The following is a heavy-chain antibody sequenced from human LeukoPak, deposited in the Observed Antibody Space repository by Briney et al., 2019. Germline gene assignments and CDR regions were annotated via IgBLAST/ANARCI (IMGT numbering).Heavy chain of an antibody. Sequence: GSLRLSCAASGFTVSSNYMSWVRQAPGKGLEWVSVIYSGGSTYYADSVKGRFTISRDNSKNTLYLQMSSLRVEDTAVYYCARGPKTAMVPRYWGQGTLVTVSS. J-gene: IGHJ4*02. CDR1: GFTVSSNY. D-gene: IGHD5-18*01. V-gene: IGHV3-53*01. CDR2: IYSGGST. CDR3: ARGPKTAMVPRY.